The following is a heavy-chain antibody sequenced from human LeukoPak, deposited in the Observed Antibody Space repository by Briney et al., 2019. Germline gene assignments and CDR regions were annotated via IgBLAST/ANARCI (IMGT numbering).Heavy chain of an antibody. J-gene: IGHJ6*02. V-gene: IGHV4-39*01. CDR3: ARLNMVRGPYGMDV. Sequence: SETLSLTCTVSGGSISSSSYYWGWIRQPPGTGLEWIGSIYYSGSTYYNPSLKSRVTISVDTSQNQFSLKLSSVTAADTAVYYCARLNMVRGPYGMDVWGQGTTVTVSS. CDR1: GGSISSSSYY. CDR2: IYYSGST. D-gene: IGHD3-10*01.